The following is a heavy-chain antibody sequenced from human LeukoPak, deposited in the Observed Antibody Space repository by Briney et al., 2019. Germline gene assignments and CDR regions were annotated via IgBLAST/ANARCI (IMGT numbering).Heavy chain of an antibody. CDR3: ARDFTPGGSYYYDY. J-gene: IGHJ4*02. D-gene: IGHD1-26*01. CDR2: ISAYNGNT. CDR1: GYTFTSYG. V-gene: IGHV1-18*01. Sequence: GASVKVSCKASGYTFTSYGISWVRQAPGQGLEWMGWISAYNGNTNYAQKLQGRVTMTTDTSTSTAYMELRSLRSDDTVVYYCARDFTPGGSYYYDYWGQGTLVTVSS.